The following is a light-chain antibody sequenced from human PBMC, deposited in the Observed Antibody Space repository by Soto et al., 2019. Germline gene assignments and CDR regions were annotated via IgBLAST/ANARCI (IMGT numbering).Light chain of an antibody. Sequence: DIVMTQSPATLSVAPGERVTFSCRASQGVSRKLAWYQHKPGQAPRLLISGASTGATGIPARFSGSGSGTEFTLTISSLEPEDFAVYYCQQRSNLPPTFGQGTRLEIK. J-gene: IGKJ5*01. V-gene: IGKV3-15*01. CDR1: QGVSRK. CDR2: GAS. CDR3: QQRSNLPPT.